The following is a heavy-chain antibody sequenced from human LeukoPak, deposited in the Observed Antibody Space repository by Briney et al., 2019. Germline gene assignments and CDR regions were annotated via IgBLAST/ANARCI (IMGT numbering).Heavy chain of an antibody. CDR1: GFTFSSYA. CDR3: AKDWKRSSSPNWFDP. Sequence: PGGSLRLSCAASGFTFSSYAMNWVRQAPGKRLEWVSAISGSGGSTYYADSVKGRFTISRDNSKNTLYLQMNSLRAEDTAVYYCAKDWKRSSSPNWFDPWGQGTLVTVSS. CDR2: ISGSGGST. D-gene: IGHD6-13*01. J-gene: IGHJ5*02. V-gene: IGHV3-23*01.